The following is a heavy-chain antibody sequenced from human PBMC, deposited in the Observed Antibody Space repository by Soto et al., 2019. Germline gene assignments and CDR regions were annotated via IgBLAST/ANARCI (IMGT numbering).Heavy chain of an antibody. D-gene: IGHD3-9*01. CDR3: ARGGAYDILTGYYNALRY. CDR2: IIPILGIA. V-gene: IGHV1-69*02. Sequence: ASVKVSCKASGVTFXSYTISWVRQAPGQGLEWMGRIIPILGIANYAQKFQGRVTITADKSTSTAYMELSSLRSEDTAVYYCARGGAYDILTGYYNALRYWGQGTLVTVSS. CDR1: GVTFXSYT. J-gene: IGHJ4*02.